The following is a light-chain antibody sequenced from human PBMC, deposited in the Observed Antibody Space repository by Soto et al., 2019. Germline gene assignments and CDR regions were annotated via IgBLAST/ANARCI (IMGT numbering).Light chain of an antibody. CDR1: QGISSW. Sequence: DIQMTQSPSSVSASVGDRVTITCRASQGISSWLAWYQQKPGKAPNLMIYAASSLHSGVPSRFRGSGSATDLALTSSSMQPEDFVSYYCQQANSFLRTVGGGSNVDIK. J-gene: IGKJ4*01. V-gene: IGKV1-12*01. CDR2: AAS. CDR3: QQANSFLRT.